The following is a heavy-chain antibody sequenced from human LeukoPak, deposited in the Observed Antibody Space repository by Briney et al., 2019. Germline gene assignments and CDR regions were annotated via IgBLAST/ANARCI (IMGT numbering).Heavy chain of an antibody. Sequence: ASVTVSCKASGYTFTGYYMHWVRQAPGQGLEWMGWINPNSGGTNYAQKFQGRVTMTRDTSISTAYMELSRLRSDDTAVYYCAREIAAARRAFDIWGQGTMVTVSS. D-gene: IGHD6-13*01. V-gene: IGHV1-2*02. CDR1: GYTFTGYY. J-gene: IGHJ3*02. CDR3: AREIAAARRAFDI. CDR2: INPNSGGT.